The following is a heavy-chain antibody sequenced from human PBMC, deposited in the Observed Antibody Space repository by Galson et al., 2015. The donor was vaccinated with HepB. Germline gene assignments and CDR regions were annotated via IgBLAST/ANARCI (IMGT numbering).Heavy chain of an antibody. CDR1: GFTFSNYA. CDR2: ITSGGST. V-gene: IGHV3-23*01. Sequence: SLRLSCASSGFTFSNYAMSWFRQAPGEGLEWVSTITSGGSTFYADSVRGRFTISRDNSKNTLYLLLNILRADDTAVYYFAKAVATNWFDPWGQGTLVTVSS. J-gene: IGHJ5*02. D-gene: IGHD4-11*01. CDR3: AKAVATNWFDP.